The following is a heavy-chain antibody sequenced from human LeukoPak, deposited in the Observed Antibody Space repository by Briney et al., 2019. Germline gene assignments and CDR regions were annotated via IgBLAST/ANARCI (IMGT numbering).Heavy chain of an antibody. J-gene: IGHJ4*02. V-gene: IGHV3-21*01. D-gene: IGHD1-26*01. CDR2: ISSSSSYI. CDR1: GFTFSSYG. CDR3: ARESGSYSYFDY. Sequence: GGSLRLSCAASGFTFSSYGMTWVRQAPGKGLEWVSSISSSSSYIYYADSVKGRFTISRDNAKNSLYLQMNSLRAEDTAVYYCARESGSYSYFDYWGQGTLVTVSS.